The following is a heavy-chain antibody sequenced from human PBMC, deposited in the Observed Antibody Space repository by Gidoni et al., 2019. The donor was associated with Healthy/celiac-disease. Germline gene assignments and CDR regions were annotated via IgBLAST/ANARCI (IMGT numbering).Heavy chain of an antibody. Sequence: EVQLVESGGGLVQPGGSLKLSCAASGFTFRGSAMHWVRQASGKGLEWVGRIRSKANSYATAYAASVKGRFTISRDDSKNTAYLQMNSLKTEDTAVYYCTRPQRWELLWGEGFDPWGQGTLVTVSS. CDR1: GFTFRGSA. CDR3: TRPQRWELLWGEGFDP. CDR2: IRSKANSYAT. D-gene: IGHD1-26*01. J-gene: IGHJ5*02. V-gene: IGHV3-73*02.